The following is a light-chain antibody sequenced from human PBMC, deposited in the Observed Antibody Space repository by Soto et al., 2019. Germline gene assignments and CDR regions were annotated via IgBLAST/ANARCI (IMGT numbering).Light chain of an antibody. CDR2: TAS. Sequence: DIPMTQSPSSLSASVGDRVTITCRASQRIMTYLNWYQQHPGEAPKLLIYTASTLHSGVPSRFSGSGSGTDFTLTINKLQHEDFATYYGQQSFSAPRTFGQGTKVEIK. J-gene: IGKJ1*01. CDR3: QQSFSAPRT. V-gene: IGKV1-39*01. CDR1: QRIMTY.